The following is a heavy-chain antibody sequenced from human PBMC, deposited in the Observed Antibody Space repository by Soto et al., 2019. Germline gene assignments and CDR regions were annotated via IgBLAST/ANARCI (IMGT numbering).Heavy chain of an antibody. CDR2: IIPIVGTA. D-gene: IGHD3-10*01. CDR3: ASQGGSGSSYYFDY. Sequence: QVQLVQSGAEVKKPGSSVHVSCKASGGTFSSYAISWVRQAPGQGLEWRGGIIPIVGTANYAQKFQGRVTITADESTSTAYMELSSLRSEDTAVYYWASQGGSGSSYYFDYWGQGPLVTVSS. J-gene: IGHJ4*02. V-gene: IGHV1-69*01. CDR1: GGTFSSYA.